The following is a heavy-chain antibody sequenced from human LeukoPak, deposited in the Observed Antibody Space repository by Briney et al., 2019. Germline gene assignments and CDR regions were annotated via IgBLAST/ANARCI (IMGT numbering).Heavy chain of an antibody. J-gene: IGHJ5*02. Sequence: NPSETLSLACTVSGGSISSYYWSWIRQPPGKGLEWIGYIYYSGSTNYNPSLKSRVTISIDTSKNQFSLKLNSVTAADTAVYYCALGRDWFDPWGQGTLVTVSS. CDR1: GGSISSYY. V-gene: IGHV4-59*08. CDR3: ALGRDWFDP. CDR2: IYYSGST.